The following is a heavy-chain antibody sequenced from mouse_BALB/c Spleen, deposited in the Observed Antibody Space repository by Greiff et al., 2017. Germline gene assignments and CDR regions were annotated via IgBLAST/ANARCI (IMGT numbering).Heavy chain of an antibody. J-gene: IGHJ3*01. Sequence: DVMLVESGGGLVQPGGSLKLSCAASGFTFSSYGMSWVRQTPDKRLELVATINSNGGSTYYPDSVKGRFTISRDNAKNTLYLQMSSLKSEDTAMYYCARDFYGWFAYWGQGTLVTVSA. CDR1: GFTFSSYG. V-gene: IGHV5-6-3*01. D-gene: IGHD1-1*02. CDR3: ARDFYGWFAY. CDR2: INSNGGST.